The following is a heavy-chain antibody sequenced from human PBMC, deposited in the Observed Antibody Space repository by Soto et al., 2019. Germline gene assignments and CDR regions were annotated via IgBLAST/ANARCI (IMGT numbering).Heavy chain of an antibody. D-gene: IGHD5-12*01. CDR2: ISYDGNNK. CDR3: AKDQEATIGYYFDY. Sequence: LRLSCAASGFTFSSYCMHWVPHAPGKGLEGVAVISYDGNNKYYADSVKGRFTISRDNSKTTLYLQLNSLRAEDTAVYYCAKDQEATIGYYFDYWGPGTLVTVSS. V-gene: IGHV3-30*18. CDR1: GFTFSSYC. J-gene: IGHJ4*02.